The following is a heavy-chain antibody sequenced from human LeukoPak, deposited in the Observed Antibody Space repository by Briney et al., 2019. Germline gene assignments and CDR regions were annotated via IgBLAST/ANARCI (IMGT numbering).Heavy chain of an antibody. Sequence: SGPALVKPTQTLTLTCTFSGFSLTTSGMCVSWIRQPPGKGLEWIGEINHSGSTNYNPSLKSRFTISVDTSKNQFSLKLSSVTAADTAVYYCAARAVRGPTPWYFDYWGQGTLVTVSS. D-gene: IGHD3-10*01. J-gene: IGHJ4*02. CDR3: AARAVRGPTPWYFDY. CDR2: INHSGST. CDR1: GFSLTTSGM. V-gene: IGHV4-39*07.